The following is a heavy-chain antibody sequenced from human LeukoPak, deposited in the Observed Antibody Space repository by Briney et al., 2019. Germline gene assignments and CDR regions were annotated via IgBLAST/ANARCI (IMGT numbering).Heavy chain of an antibody. J-gene: IGHJ4*02. Sequence: GGSLRLSCAASGFTFSNAWMSWVRQAPGKGLEWVGRIKGKTDGGTTDYAAPVKGRFTISRDDSKNTLYLQMNSLKTEDTAVYYCTTDLDDYGDYGDYWGQGTLVTVSS. CDR3: TTDLDDYGDYGDY. CDR1: GFTFSNAW. D-gene: IGHD4-17*01. CDR2: IKGKTDGGTT. V-gene: IGHV3-15*01.